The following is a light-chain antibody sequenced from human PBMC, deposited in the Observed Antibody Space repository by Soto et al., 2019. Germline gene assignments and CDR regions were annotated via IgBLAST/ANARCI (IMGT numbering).Light chain of an antibody. CDR3: LQYNRPPLT. J-gene: IGKJ1*01. Sequence: DIQMTQSPSSLSASVGDRVTITCRASQGIRYALGWYQQKPGTAPKRLIYGASILQNAVPSRFGGSGSCKEFTLTIRTPHPEDFGTYSCLQYNRPPLTFGQGTKVDIK. CDR1: QGIRYA. V-gene: IGKV1-17*01. CDR2: GAS.